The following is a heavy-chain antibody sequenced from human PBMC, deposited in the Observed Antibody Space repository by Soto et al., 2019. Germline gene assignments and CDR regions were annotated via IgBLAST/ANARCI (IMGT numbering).Heavy chain of an antibody. CDR2: ISAYNGNT. CDR3: ARDQFDSYGPKGGLDY. V-gene: IGHV1-18*01. D-gene: IGHD5-18*01. J-gene: IGHJ4*02. Sequence: ASVKVSCKASGYTFTSYGISWVRQAPGQGLEWMGLISAYNGNTNYAQKLQGRVTMTTDTSTSTAYMELRSLRSDDTAVYYCARDQFDSYGPKGGLDYWGQGTLVTVSS. CDR1: GYTFTSYG.